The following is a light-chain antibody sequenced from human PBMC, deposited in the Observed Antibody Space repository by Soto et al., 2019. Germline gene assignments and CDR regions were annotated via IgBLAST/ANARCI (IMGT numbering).Light chain of an antibody. J-gene: IGKJ1*01. CDR2: KAS. CDR1: QSVRNW. V-gene: IGKV1-5*03. Sequence: DIQMTQSPSTLFASVGDRVTITFRASQSVRNWLAWYQQKPGKAPKLLIYKASSLESGVPSRFSGSGSGTEFTLTISSLQPDDFATYYCQQYNSYWTFGQGTKVDIK. CDR3: QQYNSYWT.